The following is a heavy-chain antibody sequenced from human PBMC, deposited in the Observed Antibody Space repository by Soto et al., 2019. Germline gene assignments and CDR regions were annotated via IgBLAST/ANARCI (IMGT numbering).Heavy chain of an antibody. Sequence: PSETMSHTCIFPGGYISSSTYYWARTRQSPGTGLEWIESIYYSVSTYDSPSLKSRVTISVDTSKNQISLNLSSVTAADTAVYYCVKTHYDYVWGSYRPDAFDIWGQGTMVTVSS. D-gene: IGHD3-16*02. CDR1: GGYISSSTYY. CDR2: IYYSVST. CDR3: VKTHYDYVWGSYRPDAFDI. V-gene: IGHV4-39*01. J-gene: IGHJ3*02.